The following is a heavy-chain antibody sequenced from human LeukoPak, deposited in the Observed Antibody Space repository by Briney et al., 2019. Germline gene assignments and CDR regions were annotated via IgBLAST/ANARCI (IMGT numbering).Heavy chain of an antibody. CDR1: GYTFTSYY. CDR2: TNPSGGST. V-gene: IGHV1-46*01. J-gene: IGHJ4*02. Sequence: ASVKVSCKASGYTFTSYYMHWVRQAPGQGLEWMGITNPSGGSTSYAQKFQGRVTMTRDTSTSTVYMELSSLRSEDTAVYYCARDLGFYGSGSYYDYWGQGTLVTVSS. D-gene: IGHD3-10*01. CDR3: ARDLGFYGSGSYYDY.